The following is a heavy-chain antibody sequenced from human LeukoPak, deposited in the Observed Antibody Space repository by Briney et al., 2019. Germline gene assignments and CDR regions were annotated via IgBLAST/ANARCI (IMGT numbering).Heavy chain of an antibody. Sequence: GESLKISCKGSGYSFTSYWIGWVRQMPGKGLEWMGIIYPGDSDTRYSPSFQGQVAISADNSISTAYLEWSSLKASDTAIYYCARPYCDSSTCSQGGDYWGQGTPVTVSS. CDR2: IYPGDSDT. D-gene: IGHD2-2*01. J-gene: IGHJ4*02. V-gene: IGHV5-51*01. CDR1: GYSFTSYW. CDR3: ARPYCDSSTCSQGGDY.